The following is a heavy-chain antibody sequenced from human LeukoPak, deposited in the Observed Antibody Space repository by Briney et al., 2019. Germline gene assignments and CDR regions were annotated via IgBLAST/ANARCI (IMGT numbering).Heavy chain of an antibody. CDR3: VKDFGRVRGTPDS. D-gene: IGHD2/OR15-2a*01. CDR1: GFVFSIYT. J-gene: IGHJ4*02. CDR2: IRGSGNGGSI. V-gene: IGHV3-64D*06. Sequence: GGSLRLSCSASGFVFSIYTMYWVRQAPGKGAEYVSTIRGSGNGGSIYYADSVKGRFTISRDDSKSIVYLQRNGLRSEDTAVYYCVKDFGRVRGTPDSWGQGTLVTVSS.